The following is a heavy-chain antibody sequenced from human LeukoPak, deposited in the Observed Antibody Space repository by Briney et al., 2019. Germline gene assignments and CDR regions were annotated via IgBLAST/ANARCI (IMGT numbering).Heavy chain of an antibody. D-gene: IGHD6-19*01. CDR2: ISPSASTI. CDR1: GFTFSSYE. CDR3: ARDPGYSSGWYRCFYC. Sequence: PGGSLRLSCAASGFTFSSYEMNWVRQAPGKGLEWVSYISPSASTIYYADSVKGRFTISRDNAKNSLYLQMNSLRAEDSAIYYCARDPGYSSGWYRCFYCWGQGTLVTVSS. V-gene: IGHV3-48*03. J-gene: IGHJ4*02.